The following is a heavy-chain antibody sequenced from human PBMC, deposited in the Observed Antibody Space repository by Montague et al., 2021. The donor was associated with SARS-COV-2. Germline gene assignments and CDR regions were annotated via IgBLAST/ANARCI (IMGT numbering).Heavy chain of an antibody. CDR2: INSDWSST. CDR1: GFTFSRYW. Sequence: SLSLSCAASGFTFSRYWLPWVRQAPGKGLVWVSRINSDWSSTSYADSVKGRFTISRDNAKDTLYLQMNSLRAEDTAVYYCARSGQQLVHPLATLYYYYGMDVWGQGTTVTVSS. V-gene: IGHV3-74*01. D-gene: IGHD6-13*01. J-gene: IGHJ6*02. CDR3: ARSGQQLVHPLATLYYYYGMDV.